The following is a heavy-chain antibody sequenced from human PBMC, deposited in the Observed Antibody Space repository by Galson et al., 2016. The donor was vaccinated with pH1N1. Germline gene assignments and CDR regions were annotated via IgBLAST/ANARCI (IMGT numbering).Heavy chain of an antibody. V-gene: IGHV3-15*01. D-gene: IGHD1-14*01. Sequence: SLRLSCAASGFSFSNAWMSWVRQAPGKGPEWVGRIKRNXXGGTTDYAAPVKGRFTISRDDSENKLHLQMNSLKTEDTAVYYCSTSITDGRNDALDFWGQGTMVTVSS. J-gene: IGHJ3*01. CDR3: STSITDGRNDALDF. CDR1: GFSFSNAW. CDR2: IKRNXXGGTT.